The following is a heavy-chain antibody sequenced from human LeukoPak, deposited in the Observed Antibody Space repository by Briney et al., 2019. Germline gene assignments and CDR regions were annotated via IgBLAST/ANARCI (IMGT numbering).Heavy chain of an antibody. CDR3: AKVGLIVAPDYYFDY. Sequence: GGSLRLSCAASGFNFRNYGMNWVRQAPGKGLEWVSAISGSGGSTYYADSVKGRFTISRDNSKNTLYLQMNSLRAEDTAVYYCAKVGLIVAPDYYFDYWGQGTLVTVSS. D-gene: IGHD5-12*01. J-gene: IGHJ4*02. V-gene: IGHV3-23*01. CDR1: GFNFRNYG. CDR2: ISGSGGST.